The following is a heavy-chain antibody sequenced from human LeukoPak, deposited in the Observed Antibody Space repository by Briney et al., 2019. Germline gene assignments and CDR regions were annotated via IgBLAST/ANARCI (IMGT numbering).Heavy chain of an antibody. CDR3: ATFWAYSGYDFSDY. CDR1: GFTFSSYA. CDR2: ISGSGGST. J-gene: IGHJ4*02. D-gene: IGHD5-12*01. Sequence: QPGGSLRLSCAASGFTFSSYAMGWVRQAPGKGLEWVSAISGSGGSTYYADSVKGRFTISRDNSKNTLYLQMNSLRAEDTAVYYCATFWAYSGYDFSDYWGQGTLVTVSS. V-gene: IGHV3-23*01.